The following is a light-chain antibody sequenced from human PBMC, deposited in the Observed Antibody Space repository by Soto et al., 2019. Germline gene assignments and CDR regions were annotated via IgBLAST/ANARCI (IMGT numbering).Light chain of an antibody. CDR2: WAS. CDR3: QQYYSTPPWT. Sequence: DIVMTQSPDSLAVSLGERATINCKSSQTVLYSSNNKNFLAWYQQKPGQTPKLLIYWASTRESGVPDRFSGSGSGTDFTLHISSLQAEDVAVYDCQQYYSTPPWTFGQGTKVEIQ. V-gene: IGKV4-1*01. J-gene: IGKJ1*01. CDR1: QTVLYSSNNKNF.